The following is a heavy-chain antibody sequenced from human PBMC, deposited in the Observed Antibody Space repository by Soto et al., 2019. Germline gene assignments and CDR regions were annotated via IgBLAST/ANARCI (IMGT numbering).Heavy chain of an antibody. Sequence: EVQLLESGGGLVQPGGSLRLSCAASGFTFSSYAMSWVRQAPGKGLEWVSVISGSGDSTYYADSVKGRFTISRDNSKNTLYLQMNSLRAEDTAVYYCAKRTSGWYFAYWGQGTLVTVSS. V-gene: IGHV3-23*01. CDR1: GFTFSSYA. CDR2: ISGSGDST. J-gene: IGHJ4*02. D-gene: IGHD6-19*01. CDR3: AKRTSGWYFAY.